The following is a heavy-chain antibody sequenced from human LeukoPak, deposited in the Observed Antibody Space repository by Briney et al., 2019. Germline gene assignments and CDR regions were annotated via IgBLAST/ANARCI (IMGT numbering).Heavy chain of an antibody. V-gene: IGHV1-8*02. J-gene: IGHJ4*02. CDR2: MNPNSGNT. Sequence: GASVKVSCKASGGTFSSYAISWVRQAPGQGLEWMGGMNPNSGNTGYAQKFQGRVTMTRNTSISTAYMELSSLRSEDTAVYYCARGMVRGVRPLGYWGQGTLVTVSS. D-gene: IGHD3-10*01. CDR3: ARGMVRGVRPLGY. CDR1: GGTFSSYA.